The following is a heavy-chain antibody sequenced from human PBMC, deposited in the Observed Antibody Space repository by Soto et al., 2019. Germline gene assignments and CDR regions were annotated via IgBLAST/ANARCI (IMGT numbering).Heavy chain of an antibody. CDR2: ISSRSSII. CDR1: GFTFSNYN. J-gene: IGHJ6*02. V-gene: IGHV3-48*02. Sequence: GGSLRLSCAASGFTFSNYNMNWVRQAPGKGLEWVSYISSRSSIIYYADSVKGRFTISRDNAKNSLYLQMNSLRDEDTAVYYCARDCGKGYGMDVWRQGTTVTVSS. CDR3: ARDCGKGYGMDV.